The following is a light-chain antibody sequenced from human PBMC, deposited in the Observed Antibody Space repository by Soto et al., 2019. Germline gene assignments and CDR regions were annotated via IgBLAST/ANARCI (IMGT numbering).Light chain of an antibody. V-gene: IGKV3-20*01. CDR3: QQYGSSPWT. J-gene: IGKJ1*01. CDR1: QSIDSTY. CDR2: GPS. Sequence: PGEIATLSCRASQSIDSTYLAWYQQKPGQAPRLLIYGPSTRATGIPDRFSGSGSGTDFTLTISRLEPEDFAVYYCQQYGSSPWTFGQGTKVDIK.